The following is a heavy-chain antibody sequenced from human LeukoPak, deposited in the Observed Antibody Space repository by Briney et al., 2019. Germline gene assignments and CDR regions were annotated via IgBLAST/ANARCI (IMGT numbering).Heavy chain of an antibody. D-gene: IGHD5-18*01. V-gene: IGHV4-39*07. CDR2: IYYSGST. Sequence: PSETLSLTCTVSGGSISSSSYYWGWIRQPPGKGLEWIGSIYYSGSTYYNPSLTSRVTISVDKSKNQFSLKLSSVTAADTAVYYCARDRGYSYGVGAPFDYWGQGTLVTVSS. CDR3: ARDRGYSYGVGAPFDY. CDR1: GGSISSSSYY. J-gene: IGHJ4*02.